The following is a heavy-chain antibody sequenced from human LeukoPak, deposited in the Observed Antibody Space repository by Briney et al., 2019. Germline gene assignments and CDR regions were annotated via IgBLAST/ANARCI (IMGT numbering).Heavy chain of an antibody. J-gene: IGHJ4*02. V-gene: IGHV1-46*01. D-gene: IGHD1-26*01. CDR1: GYTFTDYY. Sequence: ASVKVSCKASGYTFTDYYIHWVRQAPGQGLEWMGIINPSGGSTVYAQKFQGRVTMTTDMSTSIVYMNLSSLKSEDTAVYYCARGLTRWELPFGYWGQGTLVTVSS. CDR3: ARGLTRWELPFGY. CDR2: INPSGGST.